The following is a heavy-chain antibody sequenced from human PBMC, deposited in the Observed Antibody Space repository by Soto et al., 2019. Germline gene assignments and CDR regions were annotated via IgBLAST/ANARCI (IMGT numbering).Heavy chain of an antibody. CDR3: ARNFEVATIRYNWNDDSYYGMDV. CDR1: GGTFSSYA. J-gene: IGHJ6*02. CDR2: IIPIFGTA. D-gene: IGHD1-20*01. V-gene: IGHV1-69*01. Sequence: QVQLVQSGAEVKKPGSSVKVSCKASGGTFSSYAISWVRQAPGQGLEWMGGIIPIFGTANYAQKFQGRVTITADESTSTAYMELSSLRSEDTAVYYCARNFEVATIRYNWNDDSYYGMDVWGQGTTVTVSS.